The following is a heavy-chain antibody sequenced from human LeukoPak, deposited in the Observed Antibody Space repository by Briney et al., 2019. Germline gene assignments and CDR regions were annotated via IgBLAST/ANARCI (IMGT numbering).Heavy chain of an antibody. D-gene: IGHD1-26*01. Sequence: SKTLSLACTVSGGSISTSSYYWGWVRQPPGKGLEWIGNIFYSGSTYYSPSLKSRVTISVDTSKNQFSLKLSSVTAADTAVYYCARYMGDAFDIWGQGTMVTVSS. CDR3: ARYMGDAFDI. J-gene: IGHJ3*02. V-gene: IGHV4-39*07. CDR2: IFYSGST. CDR1: GGSISTSSYY.